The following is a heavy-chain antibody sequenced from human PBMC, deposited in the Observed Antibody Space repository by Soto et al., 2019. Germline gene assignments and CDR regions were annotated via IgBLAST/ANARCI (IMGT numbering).Heavy chain of an antibody. CDR1: GFTFSSYS. CDR3: ARELSGSYYGSGAYYYYYGMDV. J-gene: IGHJ6*02. CDR2: ISSSSSYI. D-gene: IGHD3-10*01. Sequence: GGSLRLSCAASGFTFSSYSMNWVRQAPGKGLEWVSSISSSSSYIYYADSVKGRFTISRDNAKNSLYLQMNSLRAEDTAVYYCARELSGSYYGSGAYYYYYGMDVWGQGTTVTVSS. V-gene: IGHV3-21*01.